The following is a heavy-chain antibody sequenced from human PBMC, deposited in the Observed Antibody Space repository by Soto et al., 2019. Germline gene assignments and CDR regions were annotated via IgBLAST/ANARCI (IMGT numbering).Heavy chain of an antibody. CDR2: ISGSGGST. J-gene: IGHJ4*02. V-gene: IGHV3-23*01. CDR1: GFTFSSYA. CDR3: AKDPGGFYYDFWSGYRYFDY. Sequence: GGSLRLSCAASGFTFSSYAMSWVRQAPGKGLEWVSAISGSGGSTYYADSVKGRFTISRDNSKNTLYLQMNSLRAEDTAVYYCAKDPGGFYYDFWSGYRYFDYWGQGTLVTVSS. D-gene: IGHD3-3*01.